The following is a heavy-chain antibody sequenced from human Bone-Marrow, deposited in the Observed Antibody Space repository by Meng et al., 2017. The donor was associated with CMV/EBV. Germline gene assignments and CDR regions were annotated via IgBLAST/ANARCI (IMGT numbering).Heavy chain of an antibody. Sequence: QVQLQESGPGLVKPSQTLSLTCTVSGGSISTGSNYWTWIRQPAGKGLEWIGRIYTSGSTNYNPSLESRVTISVDTSNNQFSLKLTSVTAADTAVYYCARGLADGNNYPYFDYWGQGTLVTVSS. D-gene: IGHD5-24*01. CDR3: ARGLADGNNYPYFDY. J-gene: IGHJ4*02. CDR2: IYTSGST. CDR1: GGSISTGSNY. V-gene: IGHV4-61*02.